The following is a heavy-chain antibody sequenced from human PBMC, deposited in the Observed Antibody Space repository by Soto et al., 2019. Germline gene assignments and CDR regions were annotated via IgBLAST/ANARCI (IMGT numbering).Heavy chain of an antibody. CDR2: ISSSGSTI. Sequence: GGSLRLSCAASGFTFSDYYMSWIRQAPGKGLEWVSYISSSGSTIYYADSVKGRFTISRHNSKNTLYLQMNSLRAEDTAVYYCAGGQTILSYFDYWGQGTLVTVSS. J-gene: IGHJ4*02. CDR3: AGGQTILSYFDY. CDR1: GFTFSDYY. D-gene: IGHD2-21*01. V-gene: IGHV3-11*01.